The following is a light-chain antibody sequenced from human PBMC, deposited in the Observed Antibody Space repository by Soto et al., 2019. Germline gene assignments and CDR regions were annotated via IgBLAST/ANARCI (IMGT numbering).Light chain of an antibody. CDR1: SSNIGAGYD. Sequence: QSVLTQPPSVSGAPGQRVTISCSGSSSNIGAGYDVHWYQQLPGTAPKLLIYINNNRPSGVPDRFSGSKSGTSASLAITGLQAEDEADYYCQSYDSRLSVVFGGGTKLTVL. CDR3: QSYDSRLSVV. V-gene: IGLV1-40*01. J-gene: IGLJ2*01. CDR2: INN.